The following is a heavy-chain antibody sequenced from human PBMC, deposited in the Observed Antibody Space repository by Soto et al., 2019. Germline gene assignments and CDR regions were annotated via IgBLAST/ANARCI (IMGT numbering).Heavy chain of an antibody. V-gene: IGHV1-3*01. CDR2: INAGNGNT. J-gene: IGHJ3*02. CDR1: GYTFTSYA. CDR3: ARWPDYYDSSGYLLDAFDI. Sequence: ASVKVSCKASGYTFTSYAMHWVRQAPRQRLEWMGWINAGNGNTKYSQKFQGRVTITRDTSASTAYMELSSLRSEDTAVYYCARWPDYYDSSGYLLDAFDIWGQGTMVTVSS. D-gene: IGHD3-22*01.